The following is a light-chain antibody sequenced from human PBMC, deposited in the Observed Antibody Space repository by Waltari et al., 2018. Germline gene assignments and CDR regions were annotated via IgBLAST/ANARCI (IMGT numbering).Light chain of an antibody. Sequence: EIVLTQSPGTLSLSPGERATLSCRASQSVRGSLAWYQQKAGQAPRLLIYGGSSRATGIPDGFSGSGSGTDFSLTISRLEPEDFTVYYCQHYVRLPATFGQGTKVEI. CDR1: QSVRGS. CDR3: QHYVRLPAT. V-gene: IGKV3-20*01. CDR2: GGS. J-gene: IGKJ1*01.